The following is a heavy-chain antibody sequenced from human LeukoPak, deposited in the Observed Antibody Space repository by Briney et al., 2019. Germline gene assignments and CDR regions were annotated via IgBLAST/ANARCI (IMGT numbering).Heavy chain of an antibody. D-gene: IGHD3-22*01. V-gene: IGHV4-59*11. CDR1: GGSISSHY. Sequence: SETLSLTCTVSGGSISSHYWSWIRQPPGKGLEWIGYNYYSGSTNYNPSLKSRVTISVDTSKNQFSLKLSSVTAADTAVYYCARGGYYDSSGYFIYWGQGTLVTVSS. J-gene: IGHJ4*02. CDR2: NYYSGST. CDR3: ARGGYYDSSGYFIY.